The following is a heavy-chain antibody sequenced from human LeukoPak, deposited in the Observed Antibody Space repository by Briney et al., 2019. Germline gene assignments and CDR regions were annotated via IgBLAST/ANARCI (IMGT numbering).Heavy chain of an antibody. CDR3: ARDWGRSGYYLPFDY. J-gene: IGHJ4*02. V-gene: IGHV1-18*01. CDR1: GYTFTSYG. Sequence: ASVKVSCTASGYTFTSYGISWVRQAPGQGLEWMGWISAYNGNTNYAQKLQGRVTMTTDTSTSTAYMELRSLRSDETAVYYCARDWGRSGYYLPFDYWGQGTLVTVSS. CDR2: ISAYNGNT. D-gene: IGHD3-22*01.